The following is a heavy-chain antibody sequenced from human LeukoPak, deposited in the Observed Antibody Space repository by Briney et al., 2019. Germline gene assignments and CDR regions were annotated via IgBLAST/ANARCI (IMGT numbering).Heavy chain of an antibody. Sequence: GASVKVSCKASGYTFNRYDINWVRQATGQGLEWMGWMNPNSGTTGYAQKFQGRVTMTRNTSISTAYMELSSLISEDTAVYYCASEGWFGGVYGVIYWGQGTLVTVSS. CDR2: MNPNSGTT. J-gene: IGHJ4*02. CDR1: GYTFNRYD. CDR3: ASEGWFGGVYGVIY. D-gene: IGHD3-10*01. V-gene: IGHV1-8*01.